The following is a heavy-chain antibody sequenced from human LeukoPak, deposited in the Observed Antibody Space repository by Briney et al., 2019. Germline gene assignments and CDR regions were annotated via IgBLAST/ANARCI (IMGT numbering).Heavy chain of an antibody. J-gene: IGHJ6*03. CDR3: ARTDTNYDILTGYYPHYDYMDV. Sequence: PSETLSLTCAVYGGSFRGYYWSWLRQPPGKGLEWIGEINHSGSTNYNPSLKSRVTISVDTSKNQFSLKLSSVTAADTAVYYCARTDTNYDILTGYYPHYDYMDVWGKGTTVTISS. D-gene: IGHD3-9*01. V-gene: IGHV4-34*01. CDR2: INHSGST. CDR1: GGSFRGYY.